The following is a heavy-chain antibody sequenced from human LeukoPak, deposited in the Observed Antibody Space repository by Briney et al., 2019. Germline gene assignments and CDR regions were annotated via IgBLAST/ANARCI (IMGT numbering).Heavy chain of an antibody. D-gene: IGHD2-2*01. V-gene: IGHV1-58*01. CDR1: GFTFTSSA. CDR2: IVLGSGNT. J-gene: IGHJ4*02. CDR3: AVDQGRPAGDAFDY. Sequence: ASVKVSCKVSGFTFTSSAAQWVRQARGQRLEWIGWIVLGSGNTNCAQKFQERLTITRDMSTTTAYMELSSLTSEDTAVYFCAVDQGRPAGDAFDYWGQGTLVTVSS.